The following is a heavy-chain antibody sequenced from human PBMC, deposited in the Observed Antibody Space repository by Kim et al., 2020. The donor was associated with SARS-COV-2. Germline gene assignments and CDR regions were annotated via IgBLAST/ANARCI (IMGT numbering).Heavy chain of an antibody. CDR1: GGSFSGYY. CDR2: INHSGST. D-gene: IGHD2-15*01. J-gene: IGHJ6*02. CDR3: ARVVVVVAATHYYYGMDV. V-gene: IGHV4-34*01. Sequence: SETLSLTCAVYGGSFSGYYWSWIRQPPGKGLEWIGEINHSGSTNYNPSLKSRVTISVDTSKNQFSLKLSSVTAADTAVYYCARVVVVVAATHYYYGMDVWGQGTTVTVSS.